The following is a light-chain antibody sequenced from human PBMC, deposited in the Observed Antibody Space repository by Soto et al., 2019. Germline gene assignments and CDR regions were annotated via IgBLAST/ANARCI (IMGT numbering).Light chain of an antibody. CDR2: DAS. J-gene: IGKJ4*01. Sequence: EIVLTQSPGTLSLSPGERATLSCRASQTLSNSFIAWYQQKPGQAPRLLIFDASSRAAGIPARFSGSGSGTDFTLTISSLDPEDFAVYYCQQHSNWPLTFGGGTKVDIK. V-gene: IGKV3D-20*02. CDR1: QTLSNSF. CDR3: QQHSNWPLT.